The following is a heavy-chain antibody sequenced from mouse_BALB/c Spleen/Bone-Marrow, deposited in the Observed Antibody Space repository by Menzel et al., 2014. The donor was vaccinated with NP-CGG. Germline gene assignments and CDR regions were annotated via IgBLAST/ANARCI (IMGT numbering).Heavy chain of an antibody. J-gene: IGHJ3*01. CDR3: ARLSYYGRFAY. Sequence: EVQLVESGGGLVQPGGSLKLSCAASGFDFSRYWMSWVRQAPGKGLEWIGEINPDSSTINYTPTLKDKFIISRDNAKNTLYLQMSKVRSEDTALYYCARLSYYGRFAYWGQGTLVTVSA. D-gene: IGHD1-1*01. CDR1: GFDFSRYW. V-gene: IGHV4-1*02. CDR2: INPDSSTI.